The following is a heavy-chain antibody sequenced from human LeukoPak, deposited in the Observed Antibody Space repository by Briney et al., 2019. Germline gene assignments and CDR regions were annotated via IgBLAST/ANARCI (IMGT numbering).Heavy chain of an antibody. CDR1: GGSISSGDNY. CDR3: ARASYSYDINGWVPFDY. D-gene: IGHD3-22*01. Sequence: PSETLSLTCAVSGGSISSGDNYWSWIRQPAGKGLEWIERIYTSGSTNYNPSLKSRVTISGDTSKNQFSLRLSSVTAADTAVYYCARASYSYDINGWVPFDYWGQGTLVTVSS. CDR2: IYTSGST. V-gene: IGHV4-61*02. J-gene: IGHJ4*02.